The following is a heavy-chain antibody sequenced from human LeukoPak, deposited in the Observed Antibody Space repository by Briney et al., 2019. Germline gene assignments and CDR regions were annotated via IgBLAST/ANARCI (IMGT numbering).Heavy chain of an antibody. CDR2: IYYSGST. CDR1: GGSISSSSYY. CDR3: ARYCPSESRSGEVTSLDY. D-gene: IGHD3-3*01. V-gene: IGHV4-39*07. J-gene: IGHJ4*02. Sequence: SETLSLTCTVSGGSISSSSYYWGWIRQPPGKGLEWIGSIYYSGSTYYNPSLKSRVTILLDTSENQFSLKLRSVTTADTAVYYCARYCPSESRSGEVTSLDYWGQGTLVTVSS.